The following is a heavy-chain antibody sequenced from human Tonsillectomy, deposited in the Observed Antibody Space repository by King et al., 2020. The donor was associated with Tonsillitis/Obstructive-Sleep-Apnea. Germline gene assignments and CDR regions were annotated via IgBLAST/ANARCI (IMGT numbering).Heavy chain of an antibody. Sequence: VQLQESGPGLVKPSETLSLTCTVPGGPISSYYWSWIRPPPGKGLEWVGFIYYSGSTHYNPSLTNRVTISVDASKNQFSLKLSSVTAADTAVYYCARDMVLAARGDAFDIWGQGTMVTVSS. CDR1: GGPISSYY. CDR2: IYYSGST. V-gene: IGHV4-59*01. D-gene: IGHD2-15*01. J-gene: IGHJ3*02. CDR3: ARDMVLAARGDAFDI.